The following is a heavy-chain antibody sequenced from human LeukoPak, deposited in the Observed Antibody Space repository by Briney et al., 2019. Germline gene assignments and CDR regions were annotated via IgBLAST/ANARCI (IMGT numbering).Heavy chain of an antibody. CDR2: ISSSGGST. CDR1: GFTFSRYA. D-gene: IGHD3-9*01. Sequence: GGSLRLSCSASGFTFSRYAMHWVRQAPGKGLEYVSAISSSGGSTYYADSVKGRFTISRDNSKDTLYRQMSSLRAEDTTVYYCVKSAGFDWLSPLDAFDIWGQGTMVTVSS. V-gene: IGHV3-64D*06. CDR3: VKSAGFDWLSPLDAFDI. J-gene: IGHJ3*02.